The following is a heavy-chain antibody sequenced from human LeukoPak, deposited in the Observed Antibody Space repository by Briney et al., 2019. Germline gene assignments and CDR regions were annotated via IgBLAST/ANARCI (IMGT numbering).Heavy chain of an antibody. Sequence: SETLSLTCTVSGDSISSYYWSWIRQPPGKGREWIGYIYYSGSTNYNPSLKSRFTMSVDTSKNQFSLKLSSVTAADTAVYYCARDQGAGSSYAFDIWGQGTMVTVSS. CDR2: IYYSGST. V-gene: IGHV4-59*01. CDR3: ARDQGAGSSYAFDI. D-gene: IGHD2-15*01. CDR1: GDSISSYY. J-gene: IGHJ3*02.